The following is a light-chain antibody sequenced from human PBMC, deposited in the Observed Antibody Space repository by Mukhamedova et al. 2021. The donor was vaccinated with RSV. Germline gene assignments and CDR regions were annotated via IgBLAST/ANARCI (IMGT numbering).Light chain of an antibody. Sequence: SVSWYQHHPGKVPKLMISEVSNRPSGVSNRFSGSKSGNTASLTISGLQAEDEADYYCSSFTRNTQIIFGGGTKLTVL. CDR3: SSFTRNTQII. J-gene: IGLJ2*01. V-gene: IGLV2-14*01. CDR2: EVS. CDR1: S.